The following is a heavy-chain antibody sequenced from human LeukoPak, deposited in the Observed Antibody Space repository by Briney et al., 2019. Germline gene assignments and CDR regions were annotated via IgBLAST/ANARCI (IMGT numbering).Heavy chain of an antibody. Sequence: PGGSLRLSCAASGFTFSSYSMNWVRQAPGKGLEWVSSISSSSSYIYYADSVKGRFTISRDNAKNSLYLQMNSLRAEDTAVYYCARDGVAVAGTGDAGTFDYWGQGTLVTVSS. D-gene: IGHD6-19*01. CDR3: ARDGVAVAGTGDAGTFDY. V-gene: IGHV3-21*01. J-gene: IGHJ4*02. CDR2: ISSSSSYI. CDR1: GFTFSSYS.